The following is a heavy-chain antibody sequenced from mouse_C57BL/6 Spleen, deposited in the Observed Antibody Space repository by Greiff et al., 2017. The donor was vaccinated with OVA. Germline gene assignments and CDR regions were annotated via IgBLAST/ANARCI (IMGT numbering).Heavy chain of an antibody. Sequence: EVQLVESGGGLVKPGGSLKLSCAASGFTFSSYAMSWVRQTPEKRLEWVATISDCGSYTYYPDNVKGRFTISRDNARNNLYLQMSHLKSEDSAMYYCARSPYYGSGYWYFDVWGTGTTVTVSS. CDR1: GFTFSSYA. D-gene: IGHD1-1*01. V-gene: IGHV5-4*01. CDR3: ARSPYYGSGYWYFDV. J-gene: IGHJ1*03. CDR2: ISDCGSYT.